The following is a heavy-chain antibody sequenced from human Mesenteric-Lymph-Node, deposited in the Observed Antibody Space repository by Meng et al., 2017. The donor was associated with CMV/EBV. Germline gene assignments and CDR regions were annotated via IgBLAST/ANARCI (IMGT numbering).Heavy chain of an antibody. CDR1: GFTFSDNE. CDR3: ARAPASYCSAASCVVLDY. V-gene: IGHV3-48*03. J-gene: IGHJ4*02. Sequence: GESLKISCAASGFTFSDNEMNWVRQAPGEGLEWVSYISSSGATTYYADSVKGRFTISRDNAKNSLYLQMNSLGAEDTALYYCARAPASYCSAASCVVLDYWGQGTLVTVSS. CDR2: ISSSGATT. D-gene: IGHD2-15*01.